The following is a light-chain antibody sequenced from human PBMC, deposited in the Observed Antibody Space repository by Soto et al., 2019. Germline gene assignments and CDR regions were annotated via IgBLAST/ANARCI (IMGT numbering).Light chain of an antibody. CDR2: LGS. Sequence: DIVMTQSPPPLPVTPGEPASISCRSSQSLLHSNGYNYLDWYLQKPGQSPQLLIYLGSNRASGVPDRFSGSGSGTDFTLTISRLEPEDFAVYHCQQYGDSPRTFGGGTKVDIK. CDR1: QSLLHSNGYNY. J-gene: IGKJ4*01. CDR3: QQYGDSPRT. V-gene: IGKV2-28*01.